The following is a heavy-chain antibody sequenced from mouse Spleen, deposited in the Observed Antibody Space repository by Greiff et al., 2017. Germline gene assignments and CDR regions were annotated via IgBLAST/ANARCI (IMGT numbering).Heavy chain of an antibody. D-gene: IGHD2-3*01. CDR2: IDPSDSYT. CDR3: ARGADGYLNY. V-gene: IGHV1-69*01. Sequence: QVQLQQPGAELVMPGASVKLSCTASGYTFTSYWMHWVKQRPGQGLEWIGEIDPSDSYTNYNQKFKGKATLTVDKSSSTAYMQLSSLTSEDSAVYYCARGADGYLNYWGQGTTLTVSS. CDR1: GYTFTSYW. J-gene: IGHJ2*01.